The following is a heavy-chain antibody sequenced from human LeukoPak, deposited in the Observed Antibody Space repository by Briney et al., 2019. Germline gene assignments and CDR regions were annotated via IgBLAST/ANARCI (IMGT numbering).Heavy chain of an antibody. J-gene: IGHJ4*02. D-gene: IGHD3-10*01. Sequence: PSETLSLTCTVSGASVSNYYWSWIRQPPGKTLEWIGFIYYSGSTIYNPSLKSRVTISVDTSKNQFSLRLSSVTAADTAVYYCARVHYYGSGTGEYFDYWGQGTLVTVSS. V-gene: IGHV4-59*08. CDR3: ARVHYYGSGTGEYFDY. CDR1: GASVSNYY. CDR2: IYYSGST.